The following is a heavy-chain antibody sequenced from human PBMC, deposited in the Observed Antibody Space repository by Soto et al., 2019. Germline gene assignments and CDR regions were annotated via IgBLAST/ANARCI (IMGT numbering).Heavy chain of an antibody. Sequence: PAQTVTLTVDISGCPLTSSHIGFAWIRQPPGKALEWLALIYWDDDKRYSHSLKNRLAISKDTSRNHVVLTITNVDPVDTATYFCAHDGEYDLFNFDHWGQGTMLPVSS. V-gene: IGHV2-5*02. CDR3: AHDGEYDLFNFDH. D-gene: IGHD1-1*01. CDR2: IYWDDDK. CDR1: GCPLTSSHIG. J-gene: IGHJ4*02.